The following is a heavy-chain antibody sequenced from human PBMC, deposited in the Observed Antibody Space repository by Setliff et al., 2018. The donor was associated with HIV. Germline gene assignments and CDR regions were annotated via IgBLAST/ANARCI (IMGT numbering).Heavy chain of an antibody. CDR2: IYTSGST. D-gene: IGHD5-18*01. J-gene: IGHJ4*02. CDR1: GGSISSGSYY. Sequence: SETLSLTCTVSGGSISSGSYYWSWIRQPAGKGLEWIGHIYTSGSTNYNPSLKSRVTISVDTSKDQFSLKLSSVTAADTAVYYCARVPDTAMVHHNNYYFDYWGQGTLVTVSS. CDR3: ARVPDTAMVHHNNYYFDY. V-gene: IGHV4-61*09.